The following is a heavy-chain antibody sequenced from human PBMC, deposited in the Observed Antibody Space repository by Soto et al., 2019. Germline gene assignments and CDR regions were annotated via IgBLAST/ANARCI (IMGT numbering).Heavy chain of an antibody. CDR2: IYYSGST. CDR3: ARDFRLNVVTAYGMDV. CDR1: GGSISSYY. V-gene: IGHV4-59*01. D-gene: IGHD2-21*02. J-gene: IGHJ6*02. Sequence: QVQLQESGPGLVKPSETLSLTCTVSGGSISSYYWSWIRQPPGKGLEWIGYIYYSGSTNYNPSLKSRVTISVDTSKNQFSLKLSSVTAADTAVYYCARDFRLNVVTAYGMDVWGQGTTVTVSS.